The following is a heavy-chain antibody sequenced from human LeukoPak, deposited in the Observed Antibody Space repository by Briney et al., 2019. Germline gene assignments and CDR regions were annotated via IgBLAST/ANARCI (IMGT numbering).Heavy chain of an antibody. CDR2: ISTSSLYI. D-gene: IGHD6-19*01. CDR3: ARVSDISVAAYFDY. J-gene: IGHJ4*02. Sequence: PGGSLRLSYAASGFTFSSYSMNWVRQAPGEGLEWVSSISTSSLYIYYADSVKGGFSISRDNAKNSLYLQMNSLRAEDTALYYCARVSDISVAAYFDYWGQGTLVTVSS. CDR1: GFTFSSYS. V-gene: IGHV3-21*04.